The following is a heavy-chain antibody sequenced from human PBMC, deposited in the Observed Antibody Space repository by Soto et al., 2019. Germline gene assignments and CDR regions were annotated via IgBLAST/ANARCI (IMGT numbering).Heavy chain of an antibody. CDR1: GGSISSDYW. CDR2: ILHRVYT. J-gene: IGHJ6*02. V-gene: IGHV4-4*02. Sequence: SGTLSLTCVVSGGSISSDYWWRWGRQPAGKGVEWLGEILHRVYTISNPSFKTRVTLSVDKSNSEFSLNLTSVTAPDTAVYYCARDDSGSYLGDGLRYYYLLDIWGQGTPVTVSS. D-gene: IGHD1-26*01. CDR3: ARDDSGSYLGDGLRYYYLLDI.